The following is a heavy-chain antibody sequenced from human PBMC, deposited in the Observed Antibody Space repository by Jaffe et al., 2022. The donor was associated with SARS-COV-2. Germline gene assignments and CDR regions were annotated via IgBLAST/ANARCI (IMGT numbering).Heavy chain of an antibody. J-gene: IGHJ6*02. D-gene: IGHD6-25*01. CDR3: AKDIRSAPDNYYYGMDV. Sequence: EVQLVESGGGLVQPGRSLRLSCAASGFTFDDYAMHWVRQAPGKGLEWVSGISWNSGSIGYADSVKGRFTISRDNAKNSLYLQMNSLRAEDTALYYCAKDIRSAPDNYYYGMDVWGQGTTVTVSS. V-gene: IGHV3-9*01. CDR1: GFTFDDYA. CDR2: ISWNSGSI.